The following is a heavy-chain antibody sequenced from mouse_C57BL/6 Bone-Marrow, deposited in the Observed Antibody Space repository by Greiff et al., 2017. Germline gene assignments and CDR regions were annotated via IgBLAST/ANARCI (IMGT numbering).Heavy chain of an antibody. CDR3: ARDRGDY. CDR1: GYTFTSYW. J-gene: IGHJ2*01. CDR2: IDPSDSET. V-gene: IGHV1-52*01. Sequence: VQLQQPGAELVRPGSSVKLSCKASGYTFTSYWMHWVKQRPIQGLEWIGNIDPSDSETHYNQKFKDKATWTVDKSSSTASVQLSSLTSEDSAVYYGARDRGDYWGQGTTLTVSS.